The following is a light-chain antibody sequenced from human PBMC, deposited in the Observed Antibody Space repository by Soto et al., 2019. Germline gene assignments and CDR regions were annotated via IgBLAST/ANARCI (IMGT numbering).Light chain of an antibody. CDR3: MQALHTPLFT. CDR1: QSLLHSDGYNY. J-gene: IGKJ3*01. CDR2: LGS. V-gene: IGKV2-28*01. Sequence: IVMTQSPLYLPVTPGEPASISCRSSQSLLHSDGYNYLDWYLQKPGQSPQLLIYLGSNRASGVSDRFSGSGSGTDFTLKISRVEAEDVGVYYCMQALHTPLFTFGPGTKVDLK.